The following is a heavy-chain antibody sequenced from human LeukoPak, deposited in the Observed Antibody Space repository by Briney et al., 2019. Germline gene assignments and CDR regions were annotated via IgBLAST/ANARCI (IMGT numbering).Heavy chain of an antibody. CDR3: ARDSGGWYTFDY. V-gene: IGHV4-39*07. CDR2: IYYSGTT. Sequence: SETLSLTCTVSDGSVSSVGYYWGWIRQPPGKGLEWIGSIYYSGTTYYNPSLASRVTISVDTSKNQFSLKLSSVTAADTAVYYCARDSGGWYTFDYWGQGTLVTVSS. D-gene: IGHD6-19*01. CDR1: DGSVSSVGYY. J-gene: IGHJ4*02.